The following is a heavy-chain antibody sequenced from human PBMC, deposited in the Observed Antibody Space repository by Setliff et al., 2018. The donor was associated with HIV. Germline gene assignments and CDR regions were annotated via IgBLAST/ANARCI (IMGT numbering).Heavy chain of an antibody. V-gene: IGHV3-21*01. CDR1: GFDFASFL. J-gene: IGHJ4*02. CDR2: ISRDNFVR. CDR3: ARQFRYPNRAVAGVDY. D-gene: IGHD6-19*01. Sequence: GGSLRLSCVVSGFDFASFLIHWVRQAPGKGLEWVASISRDNFVRFYADSVRGRFNVSRDNAQKSLFLQMNSLKAADTAIYFCARQFRYPNRAVAGVDYWGQGTLVTVSS.